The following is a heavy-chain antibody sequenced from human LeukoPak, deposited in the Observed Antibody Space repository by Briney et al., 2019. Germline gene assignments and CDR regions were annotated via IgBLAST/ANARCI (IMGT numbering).Heavy chain of an antibody. CDR2: IYSGGST. V-gene: IGHV3-53*01. Sequence: GGSLRLSCAASGFTFSSNYMSWVRQAPGMGLEWVSVIYSGGSTYYADSVKGRFTISRDNSKNTLYLQMNSLRAADTAVYYCARHSSGWYRYYFDYWGQGTLVTVSS. CDR1: GFTFSSNY. D-gene: IGHD6-19*01. CDR3: ARHSSGWYRYYFDY. J-gene: IGHJ4*02.